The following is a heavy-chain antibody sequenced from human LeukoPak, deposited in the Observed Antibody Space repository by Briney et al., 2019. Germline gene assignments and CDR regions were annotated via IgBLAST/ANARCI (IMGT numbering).Heavy chain of an antibody. CDR2: IKQDGSEK. V-gene: IGHV3-7*01. D-gene: IGHD3-22*01. Sequence: GGSLRLSCAASGFTLSSYWMSWVRQAPGKGLEWVANIKQDGSEKYYVDSVKGRFTISRDNAKNSLYLQMNSLRAEDTAVYYCARVSTYYYDSSGYYSYWGQGTLVTVSS. CDR1: GFTLSSYW. CDR3: ARVSTYYYDSSGYYSY. J-gene: IGHJ4*02.